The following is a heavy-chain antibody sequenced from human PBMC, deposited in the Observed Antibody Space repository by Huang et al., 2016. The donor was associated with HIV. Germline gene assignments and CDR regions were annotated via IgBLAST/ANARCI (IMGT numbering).Heavy chain of an antibody. Sequence: EVHLLESGGGLVQPGGSLRLSCGASGFSFSSSVMIWVRQAPGRGLEWVSNVSNSASSRHYSDSVRGRFTIARDNSKDTLYLQMNSLRAEETALYYCAKDLVTYDSSGSVWGQGTLVTVSS. V-gene: IGHV3-23*01. J-gene: IGHJ4*02. D-gene: IGHD3-22*01. CDR1: GFSFSSSV. CDR2: VSNSASSR. CDR3: AKDLVTYDSSGSV.